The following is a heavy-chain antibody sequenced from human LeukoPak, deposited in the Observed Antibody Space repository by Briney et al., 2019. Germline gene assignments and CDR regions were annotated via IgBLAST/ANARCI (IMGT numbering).Heavy chain of an antibody. J-gene: IGHJ5*02. CDR2: ISSSSRAT. CDR1: GFTFSNYH. D-gene: IGHD4-4*01. Sequence: GGSLRLSCTASGFTFSNYHMKWVRQAPGKGLEWVSYISSSSRATYYADSVKGRFTISRDNAKNSLYLQMNSLTDEDTAVYYCAAYSNYAYSFDPCGQGTLVTVSS. V-gene: IGHV3-48*02. CDR3: AAYSNYAYSFDP.